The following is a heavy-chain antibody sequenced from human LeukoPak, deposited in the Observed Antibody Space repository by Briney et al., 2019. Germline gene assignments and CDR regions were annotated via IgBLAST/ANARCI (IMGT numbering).Heavy chain of an antibody. CDR1: GFTFGDYA. J-gene: IGHJ4*02. CDR3: ARGFIAVAGTGFDY. Sequence: GGSLRLSCTASGFTFGDYAMSWFRQAPGKGLEWVGFIRSKAYGGTTEYAASVKGRFTISRDNAKNSLYLQMNSLRAEDTAVYYCARGFIAVAGTGFDYWGQGTLVTVSS. V-gene: IGHV3-49*03. D-gene: IGHD6-19*01. CDR2: IRSKAYGGTT.